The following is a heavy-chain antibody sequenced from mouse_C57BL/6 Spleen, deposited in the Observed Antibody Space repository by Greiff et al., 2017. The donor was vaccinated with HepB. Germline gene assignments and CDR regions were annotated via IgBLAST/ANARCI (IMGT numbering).Heavy chain of an antibody. CDR2: IWSDGST. J-gene: IGHJ3*01. Sequence: QVQLQESGPGLVAPSQSLSITCTVSGFSLPSYGVHWVRQPPGKGLEWLVVIWSDGSTTYNSALKSRLSISKDNSESQVFLKMNSLQTDDTAMYYCARHGNSNYVGAWFAYWGQGTLVTVSA. D-gene: IGHD2-5*01. CDR1: GFSLPSYG. CDR3: ARHGNSNYVGAWFAY. V-gene: IGHV2-6-1*01.